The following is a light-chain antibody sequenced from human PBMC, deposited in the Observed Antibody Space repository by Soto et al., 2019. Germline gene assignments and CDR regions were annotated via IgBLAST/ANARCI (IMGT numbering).Light chain of an antibody. CDR2: DVS. Sequence: QSALTQPASVSGSPGQSITSSCTGTSSDVGGYNYVSWYQQHPGKAPKLMIYDVSNRPSGVSNRFSGSKSSNTASLTISGLQAEDEADYYCSSYTSSSTLVVFGGGTKVTVL. V-gene: IGLV2-14*01. CDR1: SSDVGGYNY. J-gene: IGLJ2*01. CDR3: SSYTSSSTLVV.